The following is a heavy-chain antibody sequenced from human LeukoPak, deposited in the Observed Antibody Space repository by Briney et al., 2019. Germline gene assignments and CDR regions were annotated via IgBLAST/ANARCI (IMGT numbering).Heavy chain of an antibody. CDR1: GGSFSGYY. J-gene: IGHJ5*02. D-gene: IGHD6-13*01. CDR3: ARDPRAAAGMGDWFDP. Sequence: PSETLSLTCAVYGGSFSGYYWSWIRQPPGKGLEWIGEINHSGSTNYNPSLKSRVTISVDASKKQFSLKLTSVTAADTAVYYCARDPRAAAGMGDWFDPWGQGTLVTASS. V-gene: IGHV4-34*01. CDR2: INHSGST.